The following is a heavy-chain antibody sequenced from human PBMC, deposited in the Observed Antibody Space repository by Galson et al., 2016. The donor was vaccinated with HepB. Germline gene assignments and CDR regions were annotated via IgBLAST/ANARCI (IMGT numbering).Heavy chain of an antibody. CDR2: ISSGGSTI. Sequence: SLRLSCAASGFTFSDYYMSWVRQAPGKGLEWLSYISSGGSTIYYADSVKGRFTISRDNAKNSLFLQMNSLRAEDTAVYYCSRGPFMITFGGVYIDYWGQGTLVTVSS. V-gene: IGHV3-11*01. J-gene: IGHJ4*02. D-gene: IGHD3-16*01. CDR3: SRGPFMITFGGVYIDY. CDR1: GFTFSDYY.